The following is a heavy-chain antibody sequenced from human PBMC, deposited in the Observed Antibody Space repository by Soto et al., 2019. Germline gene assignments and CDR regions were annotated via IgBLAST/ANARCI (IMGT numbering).Heavy chain of an antibody. V-gene: IGHV4-34*01. CDR2: INHSGST. CDR3: ARGGALWGTTAHYYYYGMDV. J-gene: IGHJ6*02. D-gene: IGHD1-7*01. CDR1: GGSFIGYY. Sequence: SETLSLTCAVYGGSFIGYYWSWIRHPPGKRQEWIGEINHSGSTNYNPSLKSRVTISVDTSKNQFSLKLSSVTAADTAVYYCARGGALWGTTAHYYYYGMDVWGQGTTVTVSS.